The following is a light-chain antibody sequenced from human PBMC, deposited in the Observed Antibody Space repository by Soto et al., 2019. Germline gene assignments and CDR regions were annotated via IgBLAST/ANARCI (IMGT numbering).Light chain of an antibody. V-gene: IGKV1-5*01. CDR1: QSISSW. CDR3: QQYGSSLQT. Sequence: DIQMTQSPSTLSASVGDRVTITCRASQSISSWLAWYQQKPGKAPKLLIFDASSLESGTPSRFSGRRSGTQFTLTINGLQPDDFATYYCQQYGSSLQTFGQGTKMEIK. J-gene: IGKJ1*01. CDR2: DAS.